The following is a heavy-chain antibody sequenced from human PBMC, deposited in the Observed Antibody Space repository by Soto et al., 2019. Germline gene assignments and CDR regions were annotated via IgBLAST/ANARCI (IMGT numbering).Heavy chain of an antibody. D-gene: IGHD4-4*01. V-gene: IGHV4-34*01. CDR3: ARAIEPTVTLYYYYYYGMDF. CDR1: GGSFGGYY. CDR2: INHSGST. J-gene: IGHJ6*02. Sequence: SETLSLTCAVYGGSFGGYYWSWIRQPPGKGLEWIGEINHSGSTNYNPSLKSRVTISVDTSKNQFSLKLSSVTAADTAVYYCARAIEPTVTLYYYYYYGMDFWGQGTTVTVSS.